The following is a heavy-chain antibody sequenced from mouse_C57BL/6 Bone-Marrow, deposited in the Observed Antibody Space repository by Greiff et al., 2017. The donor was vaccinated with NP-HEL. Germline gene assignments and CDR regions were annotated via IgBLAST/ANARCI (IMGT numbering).Heavy chain of an antibody. V-gene: IGHV1-64*01. D-gene: IGHD1-1*01. CDR3: ARYLTTVVANDY. CDR1: GYTFTSYW. Sequence: QVQLQQPGAELVKPGASVKLSCKASGYTFTSYWMHWVKQRPGQGLEWIGMIHPNSGSTNYTEKFKSKATLTVDKSSSTAYMQLSSLTSEDSAVYYCARYLTTVVANDYWGQGTTLTVSS. J-gene: IGHJ2*01. CDR2: IHPNSGST.